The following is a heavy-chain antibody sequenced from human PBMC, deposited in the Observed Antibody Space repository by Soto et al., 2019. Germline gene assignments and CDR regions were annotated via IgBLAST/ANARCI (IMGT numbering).Heavy chain of an antibody. V-gene: IGHV3-30*18. CDR1: GFTFSIYG. J-gene: IGHJ4*02. Sequence: QVQLVESGGGVVQPGRSLRLSCAASGFTFSIYGMHWVRQAPGKGLEWVAVISYDGSNKYYADSVKGRFTISRDNSKKTLYLQMNSLRAEDTAVYYCAKDVEMAHNWSYWGQGTLVTVSS. D-gene: IGHD1-1*01. CDR3: AKDVEMAHNWSY. CDR2: ISYDGSNK.